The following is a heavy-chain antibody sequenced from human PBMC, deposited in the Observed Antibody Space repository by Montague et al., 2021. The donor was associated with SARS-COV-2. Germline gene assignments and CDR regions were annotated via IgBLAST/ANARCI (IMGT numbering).Heavy chain of an antibody. V-gene: IGHV3-21*01. J-gene: IGHJ4*02. CDR2: ISSSSSYI. CDR1: GFTFGSYS. D-gene: IGHD1-26*01. CDR3: ASDRGELHAADY. Sequence: SLRLSCAASGFTFGSYSMNWVRQAPGKGLEWVSSISSSSSYIYYADSVKGRFTISRDNAKNSLYLQMNSLRAEDTAVYYCASDRGELHAADYWGQGTLVTVSS.